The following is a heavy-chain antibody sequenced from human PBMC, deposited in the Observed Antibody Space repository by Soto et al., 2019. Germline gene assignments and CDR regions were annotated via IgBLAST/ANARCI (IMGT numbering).Heavy chain of an antibody. CDR2: ISYDGSNK. Sequence: GGSLRLSCAASGFTFSSYAMHWVRQAPGKGLEWVAVISYDGSNKYYADSVKGRFTISRDNSKNTLYLQMNSLRAEDTAVYYCARDLLRFLEWLPLPPDYWGQGTLVTVSS. J-gene: IGHJ4*02. CDR3: ARDLLRFLEWLPLPPDY. CDR1: GFTFSSYA. D-gene: IGHD3-3*01. V-gene: IGHV3-30-3*01.